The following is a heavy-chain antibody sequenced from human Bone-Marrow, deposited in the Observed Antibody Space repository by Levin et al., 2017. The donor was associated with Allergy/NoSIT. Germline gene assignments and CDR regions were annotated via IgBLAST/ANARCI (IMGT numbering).Heavy chain of an antibody. J-gene: IGHJ5*02. CDR2: ISNSGIT. CDR3: ARRMDVSGTYPRDNWFDP. D-gene: IGHD3-10*01. CDR1: GASISSNTFH. Sequence: SCAVSGASISSNTFHWGWIRQPPGKGLEWIGLISNSGITHYNPSLQSRVILSVDTSKNQFSMNLDSVTAADTAVYYCARRMDVSGTYPRDNWFDPWGQGILVTVSA. V-gene: IGHV4-39*01.